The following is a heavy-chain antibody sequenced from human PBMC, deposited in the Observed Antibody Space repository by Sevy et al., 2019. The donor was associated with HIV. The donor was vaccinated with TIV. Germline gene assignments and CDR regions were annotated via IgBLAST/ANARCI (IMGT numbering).Heavy chain of an antibody. V-gene: IGHV3-23*01. J-gene: IGHJ3*02. CDR1: GLTFSTYA. CDR3: AKDRNYAYDAFDI. CDR2: ITGSGGNT. D-gene: IGHD1-7*01. Sequence: GGFLRLSCAASGLTFSTYAMSWVRQAPGRGLEGVSTITGSGGNTYYADSVKGRFTISRDNSKNTLYLQMNSLRAEDTAVYYRAKDRNYAYDAFDIWGQGTMVTVSS.